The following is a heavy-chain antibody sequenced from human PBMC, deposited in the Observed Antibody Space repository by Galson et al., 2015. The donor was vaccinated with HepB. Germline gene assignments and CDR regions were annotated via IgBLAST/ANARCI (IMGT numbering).Heavy chain of an antibody. Sequence: SVKVSCKASGGTFSSYAISWVRQAPGQGLEWMGGIIPIFGIANYAQKFQGRVTITADKSTSTAYMELSSLRSEDTAVYYCARDLGLRYFDWSSLSYYGMDVWGQGTTVTVSS. J-gene: IGHJ6*02. CDR2: IIPIFGIA. D-gene: IGHD3-9*01. V-gene: IGHV1-69*10. CDR3: ARDLGLRYFDWSSLSYYGMDV. CDR1: GGTFSSYA.